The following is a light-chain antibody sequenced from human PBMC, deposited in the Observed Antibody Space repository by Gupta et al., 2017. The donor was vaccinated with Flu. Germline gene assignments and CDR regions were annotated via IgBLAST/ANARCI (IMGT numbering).Light chain of an antibody. CDR2: STS. CDR1: QIIDGW. J-gene: IGKJ3*01. CDR3: QQAKAFPFT. Sequence: DIQMTQSPSSVSASVGDRVTITCRASQIIDGWLSWYQQRPGKAPKLLVYSTSILKSGVSSRFSGGGSAIHFTLTINDLRPEDFGVYYCQQAKAFPFTFGPGT. V-gene: IGKV1-12*01.